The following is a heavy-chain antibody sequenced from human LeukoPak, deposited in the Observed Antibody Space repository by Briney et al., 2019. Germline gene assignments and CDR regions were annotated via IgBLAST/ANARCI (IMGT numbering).Heavy chain of an antibody. Sequence: GGSLRLSCAASGFTFSSYWMYWVRQAPGKGLMWVSRINTDGSGAAYADSVEGRFTISRDNAKNTLYLQMSGLRAEDTAVYYCARDRAASDLDYWGQGTLVTVSS. CDR3: ARDRAASDLDY. CDR2: INTDGSGA. D-gene: IGHD6-13*01. V-gene: IGHV3-74*01. J-gene: IGHJ4*02. CDR1: GFTFSSYW.